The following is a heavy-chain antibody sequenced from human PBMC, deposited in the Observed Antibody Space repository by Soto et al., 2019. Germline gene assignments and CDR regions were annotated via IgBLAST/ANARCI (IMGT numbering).Heavy chain of an antibody. CDR2: IYYSGST. J-gene: IGHJ6*02. CDR1: GGSISSYY. Sequence: PSETLALTCTVSGGSISSYYWSWIRQPPGKGLEWIGYIYYSGSTNYNPSLKSRVTISVDTSKNQFSLKLSSVTAADTAVYYCARSYYDVWSGYSLYCMDVSGPGPTVTVS. V-gene: IGHV4-59*01. CDR3: ARSYYDVWSGYSLYCMDV. D-gene: IGHD3-3*01.